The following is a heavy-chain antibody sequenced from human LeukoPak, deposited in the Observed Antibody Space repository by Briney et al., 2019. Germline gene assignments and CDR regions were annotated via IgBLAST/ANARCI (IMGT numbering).Heavy chain of an antibody. CDR1: GFTFDDYA. V-gene: IGHV3-23*01. CDR2: ISWNSGST. CDR3: AKEVAVAGKIFDY. J-gene: IGHJ4*02. Sequence: GGSLRLSCAASGFTFDDYAMHWVRQAPGKGLEWVSGISWNSGSTYYADSVKGRFTISRDNSKNTLYLQMNSLRAEDTAVYYCAKEVAVAGKIFDYWGQGTLVTVSS. D-gene: IGHD6-19*01.